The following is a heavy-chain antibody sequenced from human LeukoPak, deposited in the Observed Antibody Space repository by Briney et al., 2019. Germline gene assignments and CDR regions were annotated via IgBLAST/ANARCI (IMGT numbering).Heavy chain of an antibody. CDR1: GFSFSSHA. CDR3: AKQRAYYYDSGSL. J-gene: IGHJ4*02. D-gene: IGHD3-10*01. V-gene: IGHV3-23*01. Sequence: PGGSLRLSCAASGFSFSSHAMSWVRQAPGKGLEWVSAISSSGGNTYYADSVKSRFTISRDNSKNTLYLQMNSLRAEDTAVYFCAKQRAYYYDSGSLWGQGTLVTVSS. CDR2: ISSSGGNT.